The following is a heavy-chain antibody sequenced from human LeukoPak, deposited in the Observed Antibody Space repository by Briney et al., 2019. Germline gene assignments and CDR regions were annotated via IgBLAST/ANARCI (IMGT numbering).Heavy chain of an antibody. CDR1: GYTFNNYG. D-gene: IGHD6-6*01. Sequence: ASVKVSCKTSGYTFNNYGISWVRQAPGQGLEWMGWISGYNGNAKYAQKVQGRVTMTTDISTSTAYMELGSLRSEDTAVYYCALLEYSSSSAYYYYYMDVWGKGTTVTVSS. CDR3: ALLEYSSSSAYYYYYMDV. J-gene: IGHJ6*03. CDR2: ISGYNGNA. V-gene: IGHV1-18*01.